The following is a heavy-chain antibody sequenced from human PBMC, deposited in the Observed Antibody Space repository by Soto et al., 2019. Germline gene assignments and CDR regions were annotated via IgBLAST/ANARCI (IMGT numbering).Heavy chain of an antibody. J-gene: IGHJ3*01. CDR1: GLSFSAYW. CDR2: IKEDGTDI. Sequence: EVQLVESGGGLVQPGGSLRLSCEASGLSFSAYWMSWVRQAPGKRLEWVAIIKEDGTDIYYVDSVKGRFTISRDNAKNPLYLQMDRLEAEGQGLYFFAGGGECKNPAGFENWGQGTMVTVSS. V-gene: IGHV3-7*04. CDR3: AGGGECKNPAGFEN. D-gene: IGHD7-27*01.